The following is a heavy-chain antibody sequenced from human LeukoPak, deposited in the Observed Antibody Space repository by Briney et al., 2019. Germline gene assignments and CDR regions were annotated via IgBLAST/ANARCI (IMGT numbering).Heavy chain of an antibody. J-gene: IGHJ6*03. CDR2: IYYSGST. V-gene: IGHV4-59*01. CDR1: GGSISSYY. D-gene: IGHD4-11*01. Sequence: SETLSLTCTVSGGSISSYYWSWIRQPPRKGLEWIGYIYYSGSTNYNPSLKSRVTISVDTSKNQFSLKLSSVTAADTAVYYCASNTVTIRRNEQYYYYMDVWGKGTTVTVSS. CDR3: ASNTVTIRRNEQYYYYMDV.